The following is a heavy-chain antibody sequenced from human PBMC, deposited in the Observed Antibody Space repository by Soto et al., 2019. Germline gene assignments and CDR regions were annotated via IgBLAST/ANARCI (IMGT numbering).Heavy chain of an antibody. Sequence: GGSLRLSCAASGFTFSSYDMHWVRQATGKGLEWVSAIGTAGDTYYPGSVKGRFTISRENAKNSLYLQMNSLRAGDTAVYYCARGSPDYGDYGHAFDIWGQGTMVTVSS. D-gene: IGHD4-17*01. CDR3: ARGSPDYGDYGHAFDI. V-gene: IGHV3-13*01. CDR1: GFTFSSYD. J-gene: IGHJ3*02. CDR2: IGTAGDT.